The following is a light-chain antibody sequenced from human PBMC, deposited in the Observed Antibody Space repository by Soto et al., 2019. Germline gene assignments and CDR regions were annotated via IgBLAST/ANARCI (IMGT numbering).Light chain of an antibody. CDR2: DSS. Sequence: DIQMTQSPSTLFASVGDRVTITCRASQSVRNWLAWYQQKPGRAPQLLIYDSSTLEPGVPSRFRGSGSGTEFTLTISSLQPDDFATYYCQQYNSYPFGQGTKVDIK. J-gene: IGKJ1*01. CDR3: QQYNSYP. V-gene: IGKV1-5*01. CDR1: QSVRNW.